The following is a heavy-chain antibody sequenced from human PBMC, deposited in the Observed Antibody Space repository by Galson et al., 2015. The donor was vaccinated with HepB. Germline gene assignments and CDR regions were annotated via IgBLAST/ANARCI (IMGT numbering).Heavy chain of an antibody. D-gene: IGHD3-22*01. CDR2: IYYSGST. CDR1: GGSISSYY. V-gene: IGHV4-59*01. CDR3: ARDSSSGYHDAFDI. Sequence: SETLSLTCTVSGGSISSYYWSWIRQPPGKGLEWIGYIYYSGSTNYNPSLKSRVTISVDTSKNQFSLKLSSVTAADTAVYYCARDSSSGYHDAFDIWGQGTMVTVSS. J-gene: IGHJ3*02.